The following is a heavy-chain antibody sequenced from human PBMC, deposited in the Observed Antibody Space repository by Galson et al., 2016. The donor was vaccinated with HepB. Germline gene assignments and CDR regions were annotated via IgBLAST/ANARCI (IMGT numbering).Heavy chain of an antibody. CDR1: GGSISSVNW. J-gene: IGHJ4*02. CDR3: ARAQSVAGSGIYFNH. CDR2: IYHGGYT. V-gene: IGHV4-4*02. Sequence: ETLSLTCAVSGGSISSVNWWSWVRQPPGKGLEWIGEIYHGGYTNYNPSLKSRVTISVDKSKNQFSLKLSSLTAADTAVYYCARAQSVAGSGIYFNHWGQGSLVTVSS. D-gene: IGHD6-19*01.